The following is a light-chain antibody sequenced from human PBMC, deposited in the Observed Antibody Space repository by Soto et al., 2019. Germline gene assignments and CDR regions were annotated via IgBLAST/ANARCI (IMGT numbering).Light chain of an antibody. V-gene: IGLV2-14*01. J-gene: IGLJ1*01. CDR1: SSDIGAYNS. CDR2: QVS. Sequence: QSALTQPASVSGSPGQSITISCTGTSSDIGAYNSVSWYQHHPGKAPKLIVFQVSFRPSAVSDRFSASRSAYTASLTISGLQAEDEAYYYCSSFTSNYFYVFGPGTKLTVL. CDR3: SSFTSNYFYV.